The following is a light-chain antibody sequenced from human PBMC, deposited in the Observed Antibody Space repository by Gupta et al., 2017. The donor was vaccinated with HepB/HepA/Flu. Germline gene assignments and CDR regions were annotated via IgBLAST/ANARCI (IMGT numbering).Light chain of an antibody. Sequence: DIQMTQSPSSLSASVGDRVTITCRASQSISRHLNWYQQKPGKVPNLLIHDASSLQSGVPSRFSGSGFRANFTLTISRLQPEDFATYYCHQRDSIPYVFGQGTKLEIK. V-gene: IGKV1-39*01. CDR2: DAS. J-gene: IGKJ2*01. CDR1: QSISRH. CDR3: HQRDSIPYV.